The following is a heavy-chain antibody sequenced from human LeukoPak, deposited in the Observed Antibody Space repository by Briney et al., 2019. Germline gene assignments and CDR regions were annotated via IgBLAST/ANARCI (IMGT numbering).Heavy chain of an antibody. Sequence: PGGSLRLSCAASGFTFSSYGMHWVRQPPGKGLEWVAVIRYDGSNKYYADPVKGRFTISRDNSKNTLYLQMNGPRAEDTAVFYCAKGSNYIDYWGQGTLVTVSS. V-gene: IGHV3-30*02. CDR3: AKGSNYIDY. CDR2: IRYDGSNK. J-gene: IGHJ4*02. CDR1: GFTFSSYG.